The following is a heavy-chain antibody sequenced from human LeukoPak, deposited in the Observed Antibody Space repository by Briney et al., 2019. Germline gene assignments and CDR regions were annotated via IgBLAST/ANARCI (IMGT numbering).Heavy chain of an antibody. Sequence: GSSVKVSCKASGGTFSSYVISWLRQAPGQGLEWMGGIIPIFGTANYAQKFQGRVTITADESTSTAYMELSSLRSEDTAVYYCARDPGQQLPHNYYYYYMDVWGKGTTVTVSS. D-gene: IGHD6-13*01. CDR3: ARDPGQQLPHNYYYYYMDV. V-gene: IGHV1-69*01. J-gene: IGHJ6*03. CDR2: IIPIFGTA. CDR1: GGTFSSYV.